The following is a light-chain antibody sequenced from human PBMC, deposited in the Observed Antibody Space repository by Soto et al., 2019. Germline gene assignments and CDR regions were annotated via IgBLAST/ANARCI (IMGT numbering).Light chain of an antibody. CDR1: QSVSSSY. CDR2: DAS. J-gene: IGKJ1*01. Sequence: EIVLTQSPATLSLSPGERATLSCGASQSVSSSYLAWYQQKPGLAPRLLMYDASSRATGIPERFSGSGSGTDFTLTISRLEPEDFAVYYCQQYGNSPWTFGQGTKVDIK. V-gene: IGKV3D-20*01. CDR3: QQYGNSPWT.